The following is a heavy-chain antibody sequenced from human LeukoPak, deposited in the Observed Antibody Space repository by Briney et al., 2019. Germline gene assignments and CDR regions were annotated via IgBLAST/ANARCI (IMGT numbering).Heavy chain of an antibody. D-gene: IGHD3-10*01. CDR3: AKGGGLLWLGESPRWFDP. Sequence: GGYLRLSCAASGFMFSTSAMSWVRQAPGKGLEYVSTVSGGGGTSTYYTDSVAGRFIISRDDPKNTLYLQMSSLRVEDTAVYYCAKGGGLLWLGESPRWFDPWGQGTLVTVSS. CDR1: GFMFSTSA. CDR2: VSGGGGTST. V-gene: IGHV3-23*01. J-gene: IGHJ5*02.